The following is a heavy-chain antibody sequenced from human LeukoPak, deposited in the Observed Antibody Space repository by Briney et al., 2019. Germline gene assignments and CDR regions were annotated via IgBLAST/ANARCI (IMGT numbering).Heavy chain of an antibody. CDR1: GGSISSYY. CDR2: IYYSGTT. D-gene: IGHD6-13*01. Sequence: PSETLSLTCTVSGGSISSYYWNWIRQPPGKGLEWIGNIYYSGTTNYNPSLRSRVTISVDTSKNQFSLKLSSVTAADTAVYYCARDSSSWYENWFDPWGQGILVTVSS. CDR3: ARDSSSWYENWFDP. J-gene: IGHJ5*02. V-gene: IGHV4-59*01.